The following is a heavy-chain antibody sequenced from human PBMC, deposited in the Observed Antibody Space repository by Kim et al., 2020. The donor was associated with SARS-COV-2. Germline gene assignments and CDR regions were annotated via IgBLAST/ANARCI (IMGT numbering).Heavy chain of an antibody. V-gene: IGHV3-66*01. D-gene: IGHD6-13*01. J-gene: IGHJ4*02. Sequence: GGSLRLSCAASGFTVSSNYMSWVRQAPGKGLEWVSAIYSGGSTFHADSVKGRFTISRDNSKNTLYLQMISLRVEDTAVYYCARDKTYSSSPGWGQGTLVT. CDR1: GFTVSSNY. CDR3: ARDKTYSSSPG. CDR2: IYSGGST.